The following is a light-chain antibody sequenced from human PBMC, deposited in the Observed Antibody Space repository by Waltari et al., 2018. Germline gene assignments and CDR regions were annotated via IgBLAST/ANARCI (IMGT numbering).Light chain of an antibody. CDR2: GAS. CDR3: QQYDTWPRT. Sequence: EIVMTQSPATLSVSPGERATLSCRASQSVSNSLAWYQQNPGQAPRLLIFGASTRATGIPARFSGSGSGIEFTLTISSLQSEDFAVYYCQQYDTWPRTFGQGTKVEIK. J-gene: IGKJ1*01. V-gene: IGKV3-15*01. CDR1: QSVSNS.